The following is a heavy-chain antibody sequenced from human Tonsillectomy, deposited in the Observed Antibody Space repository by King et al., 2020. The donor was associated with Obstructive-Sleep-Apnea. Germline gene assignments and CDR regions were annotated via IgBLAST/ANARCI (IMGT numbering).Heavy chain of an antibody. CDR2: ISGSGGST. D-gene: IGHD1-26*01. J-gene: IGHJ4*02. CDR1: GFTFSSYD. V-gene: IGHV3-23*04. CDR3: AKDLNGQWGLPDDY. Sequence: VQLVESGGGLVQPGGSLRLSCAASGFTFSSYDMSWVRQAPGKGLEWVSAISGSGGSTYFADSVKGRFTISRDNSKNTLYLQMNSLRAEDTAVYYCAKDLNGQWGLPDDYWGQGTLVTVSS.